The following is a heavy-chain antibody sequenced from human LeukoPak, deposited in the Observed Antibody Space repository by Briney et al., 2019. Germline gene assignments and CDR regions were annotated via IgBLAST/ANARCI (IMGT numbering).Heavy chain of an antibody. J-gene: IGHJ5*02. Sequence: GGSLRLSCAASGFTFSSYGMHWVRQAPGKGLEWVAVKSYDGSNKYYADSVKGRFTISRDNSKNTLYLQMNSLRAEDTAVYYCAKGLAAAHWFDPWGQGTLVTVSS. CDR1: GFTFSSYG. D-gene: IGHD6-13*01. CDR3: AKGLAAAHWFDP. V-gene: IGHV3-30*18. CDR2: KSYDGSNK.